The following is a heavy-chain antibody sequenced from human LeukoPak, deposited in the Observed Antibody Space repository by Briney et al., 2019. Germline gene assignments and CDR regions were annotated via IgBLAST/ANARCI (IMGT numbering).Heavy chain of an antibody. D-gene: IGHD1-1*01. J-gene: IGHJ4*02. CDR3: AKEGPTGTTKFDY. CDR2: ISENGGTT. V-gene: IGHV3-23*01. Sequence: PGGSLRLSCAASGFTFSSYAMSWPRQAPGKGLEWVSAISENGGTTYYADSVKGRSTISRDNSKNTLSLQLNSLRAEDTAVYYCAKEGPTGTTKFDYWGQGTLVTVSS. CDR1: GFTFSSYA.